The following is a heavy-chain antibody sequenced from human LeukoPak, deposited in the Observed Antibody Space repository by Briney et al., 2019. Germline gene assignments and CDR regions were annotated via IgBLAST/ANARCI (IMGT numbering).Heavy chain of an antibody. Sequence: GGSLRLSCAASGFTFSTYSMNWVRQAPGKGLEWVSSIASSSNIYYADSVKGRFTISRDNSKNTLYLQMNSLRADDTAIYYCARNQQLGGHSYYYYGMDVWGQGTTVTVSS. D-gene: IGHD3-16*01. CDR3: ARNQQLGGHSYYYYGMDV. J-gene: IGHJ6*02. CDR2: IASSSNI. CDR1: GFTFSTYS. V-gene: IGHV3-21*04.